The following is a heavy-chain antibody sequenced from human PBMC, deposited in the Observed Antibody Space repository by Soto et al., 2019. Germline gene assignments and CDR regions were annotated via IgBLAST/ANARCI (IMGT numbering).Heavy chain of an antibody. CDR3: ARQVYPPVAGTRGWSGMDV. CDR2: IYPGDSDT. V-gene: IGHV5-51*01. D-gene: IGHD6-19*01. J-gene: IGHJ6*02. CDR1: GYSFTSYW. Sequence: PGESLKISCKGSGYSFTSYWIGWVRQMPGKGLEWMGIIYPGDSDTRYSPSFQGQVTISADKSISTAYLQWSSLKASDTAMYYCARQVYPPVAGTRGWSGMDVWGQGTTVTVSS.